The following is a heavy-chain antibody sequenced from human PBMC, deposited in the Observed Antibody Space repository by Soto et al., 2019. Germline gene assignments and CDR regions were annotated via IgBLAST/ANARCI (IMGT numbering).Heavy chain of an antibody. J-gene: IGHJ4*02. CDR1: GFTFSSYG. CDR3: AKPGNPFYYYDSSGYLLDY. Sequence: GGSLRLSCAASGFTFSSYGMHWVRQAPGKGLEWVAVISYDGSNKDYADSVKGRFTISRDNSKNTLYLQMNSLRAEDTAVYYCAKPGNPFYYYDSSGYLLDYWGQGTLVTVSS. V-gene: IGHV3-30*18. CDR2: ISYDGSNK. D-gene: IGHD3-22*01.